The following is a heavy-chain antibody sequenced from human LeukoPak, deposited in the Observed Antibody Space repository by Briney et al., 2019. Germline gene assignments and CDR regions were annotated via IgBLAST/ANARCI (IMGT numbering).Heavy chain of an antibody. CDR3: ARDFHYFFDY. J-gene: IGHJ4*02. V-gene: IGHV3-30-3*01. D-gene: IGHD3-9*01. Sequence: GGSLRLSCTASAFTFDDFPMHWVRQAPGKGLDWVSLILKDGSNAFYAGSVKGRFTTSRDNSGNTLSLQMNSLRAEDTAIYYCARDFHYFFDYCGQGTLVTVSS. CDR1: AFTFDDFP. CDR2: ILKDGSNA.